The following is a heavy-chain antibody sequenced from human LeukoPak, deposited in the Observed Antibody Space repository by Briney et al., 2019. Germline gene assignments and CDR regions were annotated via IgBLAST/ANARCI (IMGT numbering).Heavy chain of an antibody. D-gene: IGHD6-19*01. CDR1: GGSISPYY. Sequence: SETLSLTCTVSGGSISPYYWSWVRQPPGKGLEWIAYIFYNGNTNYNPSLMSRVTISLDTSNKQVSLKVSSVTAADTAVYYCARLPLEYSSGTAIDYWGQGTLVTVSS. CDR2: IFYNGNT. V-gene: IGHV4-59*01. CDR3: ARLPLEYSSGTAIDY. J-gene: IGHJ4*02.